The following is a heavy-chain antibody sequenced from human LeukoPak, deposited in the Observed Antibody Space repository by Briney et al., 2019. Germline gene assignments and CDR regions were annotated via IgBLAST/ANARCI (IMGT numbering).Heavy chain of an antibody. V-gene: IGHV3-43D*03. CDR2: ISWDGGST. J-gene: IGHJ6*02. CDR1: GFTFDDYA. CDR3: AKGQYYYYGMDV. Sequence: GGSLRLSCAASGFTFDDYAMHWVRQAPGKGLEWVSLISWDGGSTYYADSVKGRFTISRDNSKNSLYLQMNGLRAEDTALYYCAKGQYYYYGMDVWGQGATVTVSS.